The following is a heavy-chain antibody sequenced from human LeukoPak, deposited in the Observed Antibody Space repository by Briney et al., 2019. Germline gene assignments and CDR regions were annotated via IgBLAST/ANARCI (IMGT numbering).Heavy chain of an antibody. CDR3: AGGGFGEAYYYYYHMDV. CDR2: MNPNSGNT. Sequence: ASVKVSCKASGYTFTSYDINWVRQATGQGLEWMGWMNPNSGNTGYAQKFQGRVTMTRNTSISTAYMELSGLRSEDTAVYYCAGGGFGEAYYYYYHMDVWGKGTTVTVSS. V-gene: IGHV1-8*01. CDR1: GYTFTSYD. J-gene: IGHJ6*03. D-gene: IGHD3-10*01.